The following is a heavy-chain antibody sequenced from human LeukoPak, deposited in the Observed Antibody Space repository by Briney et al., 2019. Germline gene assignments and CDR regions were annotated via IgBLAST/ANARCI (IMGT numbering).Heavy chain of an antibody. D-gene: IGHD3-22*01. J-gene: IGHJ4*02. Sequence: GGSLRLSCAASGFTFSSYEMNWVRQAPGKGLEWVSYISSSGSTIYYADSVKGRFTISRDNAKNSLYLQMNSLRAEDTAVYYCASPNYYDSSGYYTWGQGTLVTVSS. CDR2: ISSSGSTI. CDR3: ASPNYYDSSGYYT. V-gene: IGHV3-48*03. CDR1: GFTFSSYE.